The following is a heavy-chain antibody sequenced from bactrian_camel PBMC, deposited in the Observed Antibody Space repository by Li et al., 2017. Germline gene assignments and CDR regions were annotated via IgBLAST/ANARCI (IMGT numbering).Heavy chain of an antibody. CDR1: GEKYCNAD. V-gene: IGHV3S53*01. CDR3: AADTFGGSWSGN. J-gene: IGHJ4*01. Sequence: HVQLVESGGGSVEAGGSLTLSCGFSGEKYCNADMSWYRQAPGKEREGVAAIGRDGAATYADSVKGRFTISKDNAKNTLYLQMKNLDPEDTAMYYCAADTFGGSWSGNWGQGTQVTVS. D-gene: IGHD6*01. CDR2: IGRDGAA.